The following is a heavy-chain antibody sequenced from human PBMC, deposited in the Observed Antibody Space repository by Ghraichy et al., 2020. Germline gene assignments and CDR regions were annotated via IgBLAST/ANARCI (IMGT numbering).Heavy chain of an antibody. CDR3: AREPLGDGDLFDY. V-gene: IGHV3-7*03. CDR1: GFTFASYY. J-gene: IGHJ4*01. Sequence: GGSLRLSCTASGFTFASYYMSWLRQAPGKGLEWVANIKEDGTERQYVDSVQGRFTISRDDAKKSVYLQMNSLRAEDTAIYYCAREPLGDGDLFDYWGHGTLVTVSS. D-gene: IGHD4-17*01. CDR2: IKEDGTER.